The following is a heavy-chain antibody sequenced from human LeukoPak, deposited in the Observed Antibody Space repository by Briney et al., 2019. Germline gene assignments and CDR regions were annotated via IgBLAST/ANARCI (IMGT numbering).Heavy chain of an antibody. CDR2: ISAYNGNT. V-gene: IGHV1-18*01. CDR1: GYTFTSYG. Sequence: GASVKVSCEASGYTFTSYGISWVRQAPGQGLEWMGWISAYNGNTNYAQKLQGRVTMTTDTSTSTAYMELRSLRSDDTAVYYCARGSSYYSYYYYYYMDVWGKGTTVTVSS. CDR3: ARGSSYYSYYYYYYMDV. J-gene: IGHJ6*03. D-gene: IGHD3-10*01.